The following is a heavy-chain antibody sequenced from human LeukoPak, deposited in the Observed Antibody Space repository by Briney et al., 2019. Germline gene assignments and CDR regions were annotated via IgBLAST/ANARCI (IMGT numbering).Heavy chain of an antibody. V-gene: IGHV3-23*01. CDR2: FSGSGGNT. Sequence: QSGGSLRLSCAASGFTFSSYAMSWVRQAPGKGLEWVSTFSGSGGNTYYADSVKGRFTISRDNSKNTLYLQMNSLRAEDTAVYYCAKDRSGWLVRYFQHWGQGTLVTVSS. J-gene: IGHJ1*01. D-gene: IGHD6-19*01. CDR1: GFTFSSYA. CDR3: AKDRSGWLVRYFQH.